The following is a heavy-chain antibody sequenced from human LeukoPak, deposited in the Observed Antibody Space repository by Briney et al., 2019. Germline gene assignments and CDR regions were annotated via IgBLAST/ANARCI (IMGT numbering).Heavy chain of an antibody. CDR3: ARDYYDRDAFDI. D-gene: IGHD3-22*01. CDR2: IYTSGST. J-gene: IGHJ3*02. V-gene: IGHV4-4*07. CDR1: GGSISSYY. Sequence: SETLSLTCTVSGGSISSYYWSWLRQPAGKGLEWIGRIYTSGSTNYNPSLKSRVTMSVDTSKNQFSLKLSSVTAADTAVYYCARDYYDRDAFDIWGRGTMVTVSS.